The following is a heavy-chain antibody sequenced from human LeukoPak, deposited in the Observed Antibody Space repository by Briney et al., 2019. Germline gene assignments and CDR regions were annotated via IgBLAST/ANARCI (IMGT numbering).Heavy chain of an antibody. CDR2: VNPNSGDT. CDR3: ARSNYYGSQSEY. CDR1: GYTFSAFH. J-gene: IGHJ4*02. D-gene: IGHD3-10*01. Sequence: ASVKVSCEASGYTFSAFHIHWVRLAPGQGPEWMGWVNPNSGDTNYAQRFRGRVTMTRDTSINTAYMELSSLRSDDTAVYYCARSNYYGSQSEYWGQGTLVAVTS. V-gene: IGHV1-2*02.